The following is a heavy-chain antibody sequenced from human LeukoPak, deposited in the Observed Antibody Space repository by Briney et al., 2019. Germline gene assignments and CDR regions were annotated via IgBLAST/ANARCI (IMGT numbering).Heavy chain of an antibody. CDR2: ISSSGSTI. D-gene: IGHD6-13*01. J-gene: IGHJ2*01. CDR3: ARDWRNKYSNSWSRGEWYFDL. Sequence: GGPLRLSCAASGFTFSSYEMNWLRKAPGKGLEWVSYISSSGSTIYYADSVKGRFSISRDNTRNSLYLQMNSLTAEDTAVYYCARDWRNKYSNSWSRGEWYFDLWGRGALVTVSS. CDR1: GFTFSSYE. V-gene: IGHV3-48*03.